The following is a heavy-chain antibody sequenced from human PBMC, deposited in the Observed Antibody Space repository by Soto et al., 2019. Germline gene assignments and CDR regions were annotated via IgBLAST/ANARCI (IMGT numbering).Heavy chain of an antibody. CDR3: TTDLCTYYDSSGYYFDY. Sequence: EVQLVESGGGLVKPGGSLRLSCVASGFTFSNAWMSWVRQAPGKGLEWVGRIKSKTDGGTTDYAAPLKGRFTISRDDSINTLYLQMNSLKTEDTAVYYCTTDLCTYYDSSGYYFDYWGQGTLVTVSS. CDR2: IKSKTDGGTT. V-gene: IGHV3-15*01. CDR1: GFTFSNAW. D-gene: IGHD3-22*01. J-gene: IGHJ4*02.